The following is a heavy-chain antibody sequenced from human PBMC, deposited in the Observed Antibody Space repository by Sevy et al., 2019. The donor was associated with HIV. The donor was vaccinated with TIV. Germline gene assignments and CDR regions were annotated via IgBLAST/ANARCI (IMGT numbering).Heavy chain of an antibody. J-gene: IGHJ4*02. CDR3: AKDRVTVFGVVVTFDS. V-gene: IGHV3-23*01. CDR1: GFTFDSYA. CDR2: ISGSGYAT. D-gene: IGHD3-3*01. Sequence: LSLTCAASGFTFDSYAMHWVRQVAGKGLEWVSTISGSGYATYYADSVKGRFIISRDTSRNTLYLQMNSLRVEDSAVYFCAKDRVTVFGVVVTFDSWGQGTLVTVSS.